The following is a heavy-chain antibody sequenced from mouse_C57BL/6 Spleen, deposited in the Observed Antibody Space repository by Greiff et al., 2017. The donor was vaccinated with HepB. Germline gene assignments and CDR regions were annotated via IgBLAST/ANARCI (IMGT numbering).Heavy chain of an antibody. J-gene: IGHJ2*01. Sequence: EVKVVESEGGLVQPGSSMKLSCTASGFTFSDYYMAWVRQVPEKGLEWVANINYDGSSTYYLDSLKSRFIISRDNAKNILYLQMSSLKSEDTATYYCARDLGRYFDYWGQGTTLTVSS. V-gene: IGHV5-16*01. CDR3: ARDLGRYFDY. CDR1: GFTFSDYY. D-gene: IGHD3-1*01. CDR2: INYDGSST.